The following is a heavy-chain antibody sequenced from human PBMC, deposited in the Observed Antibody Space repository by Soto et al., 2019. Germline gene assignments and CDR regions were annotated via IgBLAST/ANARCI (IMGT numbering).Heavy chain of an antibody. CDR3: AKGAPYSSGWYYFDY. CDR1: GFTFSTYV. V-gene: IGHV3-30*18. CDR2: MSSDGSIK. Sequence: PGGSLRLSCAASGFTFSTYVMHWVRQAPGKGLKWVAVMSSDGSIKYYADSVKGRFTISRDNSKNTLYLQMNSLRPEDTAVYYCAKGAPYSSGWYYFDYWGQGTLVTVSS. D-gene: IGHD6-19*01. J-gene: IGHJ4*02.